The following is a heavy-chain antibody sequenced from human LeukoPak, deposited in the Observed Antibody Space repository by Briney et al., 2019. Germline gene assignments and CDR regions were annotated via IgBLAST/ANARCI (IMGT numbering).Heavy chain of an antibody. V-gene: IGHV1-18*01. CDR2: ISAYNGNT. D-gene: IGHD3-10*01. CDR3: ARVLWFGETRSPIFDY. Sequence: ASVKVSCKASGYTFTSNGISWVRQAPGQGLEWMGWISAYNGNTNYAQKVQGRVTMTTDTSTNTAYMELRSLTSDDTAVYYCARVLWFGETRSPIFDYWGQGTLVTVSS. J-gene: IGHJ4*02. CDR1: GYTFTSNG.